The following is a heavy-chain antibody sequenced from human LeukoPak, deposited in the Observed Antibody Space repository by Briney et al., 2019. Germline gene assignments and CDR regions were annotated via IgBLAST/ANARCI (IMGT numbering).Heavy chain of an antibody. V-gene: IGHV4-38-2*01. CDR1: GYFISSGYY. CDR2: IYRSGST. CDR3: ASQVVPAAIPDAFDI. Sequence: PSETLSLTCAVSGYFISSGYYWGWIRQSPGKGLEFIASIYRSGSTYYNPSLKSRVTISLDPSKNQFSLKLSSLTAADTAVYYCASQVVPAAIPDAFDIWGQGTMVTVSS. D-gene: IGHD2-2*01. J-gene: IGHJ3*02.